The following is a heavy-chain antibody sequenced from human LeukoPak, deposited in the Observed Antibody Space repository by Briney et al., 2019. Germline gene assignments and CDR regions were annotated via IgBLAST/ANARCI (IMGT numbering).Heavy chain of an antibody. J-gene: IGHJ4*02. CDR3: ARGAYGSGL. D-gene: IGHD6-19*01. CDR2: IKEDGSQT. V-gene: IGHV3-7*01. Sequence: PGGSLRLSCTASGFTFSRSWMDWVRQAPGKGLEWVANIKEDGSQTYYMDSVRGRFTISRDNAKNSLYLQMNSLRDEDTAVYNCARGAYGSGLWGQGTLVTVSS. CDR1: GFTFSRSW.